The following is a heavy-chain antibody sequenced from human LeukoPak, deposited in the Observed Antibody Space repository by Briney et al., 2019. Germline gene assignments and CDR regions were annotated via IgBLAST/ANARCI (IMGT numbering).Heavy chain of an antibody. Sequence: SETLSLTCTVSGGSISSSSYYWGWVRQPPGKGLEWLGSIYYSGSTYYNPSLKSRVTISVDTSKNQFSLRLTSMTAADTAVYYCARHVRYSYHDCWGQGTLVTASS. V-gene: IGHV4-39*01. CDR3: ARHVRYSYHDC. CDR1: GGSISSSSYY. CDR2: IYYSGST. D-gene: IGHD5-18*01. J-gene: IGHJ4*02.